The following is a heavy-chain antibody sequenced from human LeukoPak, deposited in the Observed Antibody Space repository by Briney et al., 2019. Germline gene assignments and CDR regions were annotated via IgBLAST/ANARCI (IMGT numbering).Heavy chain of an antibody. CDR1: GGSFSGYY. V-gene: IGHV4-34*01. CDR2: INHSGST. J-gene: IGHJ5*02. Sequence: PSETLSLTCAVYGGSFSGYYWSWIRQPPGKGLEWIGEINHSGSTNYNPSLKSRVTISVDTSKNQFSLKLSSVTAADTAVYYCARTGSGSYFMFDPWGQGTLVTVSS. D-gene: IGHD3-10*01. CDR3: ARTGSGSYFMFDP.